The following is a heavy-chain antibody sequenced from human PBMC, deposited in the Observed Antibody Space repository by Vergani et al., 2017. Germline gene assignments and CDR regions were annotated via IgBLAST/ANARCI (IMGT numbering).Heavy chain of an antibody. V-gene: IGHV3-30*02. CDR1: GFTFSSYG. D-gene: IGHD2-21*02. CDR2: IRYDGSNK. Sequence: QVQLVESGGGVVQPGGSLRLSCAASGFTFSSYGMHWVRQAPGKGREWVAFIRYDGSNKYYADSVKGRFTISRDNSKNTLYLQMNSLRAEDTAVYYCAKVVEAYCGGDCYSPFDYWGQGTLVTVSS. J-gene: IGHJ4*02. CDR3: AKVVEAYCGGDCYSPFDY.